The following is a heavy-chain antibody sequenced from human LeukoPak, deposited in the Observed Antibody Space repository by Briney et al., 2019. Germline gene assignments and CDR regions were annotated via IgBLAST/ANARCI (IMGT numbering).Heavy chain of an antibody. D-gene: IGHD6-13*01. Sequence: PGGSLRLSCAASGLTFSSYWMTWVRQAPGKGLEWVASIKPDGSEKYYVDSVKGRFTISRDNAKNSLYLQMNSLRAEDTAVYYCARPIAAAGSWGQGTLVTVSS. V-gene: IGHV3-7*03. CDR1: GLTFSSYW. CDR3: ARPIAAAGS. CDR2: IKPDGSEK. J-gene: IGHJ4*02.